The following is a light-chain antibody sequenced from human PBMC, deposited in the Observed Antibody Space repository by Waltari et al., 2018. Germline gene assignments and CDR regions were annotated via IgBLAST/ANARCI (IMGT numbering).Light chain of an antibody. V-gene: IGLV2-14*03. J-gene: IGLJ2*01. CDR1: SSDVRAYNY. Sequence: QSALTQPASVSGSPGQSITISCTGTSSDVRAYNYVSWYQQHPGKAPKLIIFDVSNRPSGVSNRFSGSKSGNTASLTISGLQAEDEADYYCSSYISSSTLELFGGGTSLTVL. CDR2: DVS. CDR3: SSYISSSTLEL.